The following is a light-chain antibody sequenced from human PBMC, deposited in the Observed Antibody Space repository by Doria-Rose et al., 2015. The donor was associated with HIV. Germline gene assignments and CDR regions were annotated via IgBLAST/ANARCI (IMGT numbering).Light chain of an antibody. Sequence: TQSPGTLSLSPGERATLSCRASQSFSSTYLAWYQQKPGQAPCLLIYDGSTRATGIPDRFSASGSGTDFTLTINGLEPEDFALYYCHQYGTSWTFGQGTKVEI. CDR3: HQYGTSWT. CDR1: QSFSSTY. CDR2: DGS. J-gene: IGKJ1*01. V-gene: IGKV3-20*01.